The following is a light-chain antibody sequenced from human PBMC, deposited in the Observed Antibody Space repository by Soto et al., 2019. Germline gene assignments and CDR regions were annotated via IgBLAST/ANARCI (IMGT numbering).Light chain of an antibody. Sequence: IQMTQSPSSLSASVGDRVAITCRASQGISNFLAWYQQKPGKVPQLLIYDASTLQSGVPSRFSGSGSGTDFTLTISSLQPEDVATYFCQKYNNSPQTFGPGTKVVI. J-gene: IGKJ3*01. CDR2: DAS. CDR1: QGISNF. CDR3: QKYNNSPQT. V-gene: IGKV1-27*01.